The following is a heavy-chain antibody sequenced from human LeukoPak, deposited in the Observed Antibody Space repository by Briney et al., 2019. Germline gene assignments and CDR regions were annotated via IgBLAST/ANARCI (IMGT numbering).Heavy chain of an antibody. CDR3: ARQVEQWLGDDAFDI. CDR1: GYSFTSYW. Sequence: GESLKISCKGSGYSFTSYWIGWVRQMPGKGLEWMGIIYPGDSDTRYSPSFQGQVTISADKSISTAYLQWSSLKASDTAMYYCARQVEQWLGDDAFDIWGQGTMVTASS. V-gene: IGHV5-51*01. J-gene: IGHJ3*02. D-gene: IGHD6-19*01. CDR2: IYPGDSDT.